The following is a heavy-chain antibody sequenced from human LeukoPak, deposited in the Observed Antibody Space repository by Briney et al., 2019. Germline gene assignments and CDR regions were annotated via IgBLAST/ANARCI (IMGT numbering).Heavy chain of an antibody. CDR1: GYTFTSYY. D-gene: IGHD6-19*01. CDR3: ARGVPTILVVAGSYFGY. V-gene: IGHV1-46*01. J-gene: IGHJ4*02. Sequence: GASVKVSCKASGYTFTSYYMHWVRQAPGQGLEWMGIINPSGGSTSYAQKFQGIVTMTSDTSTSTVYIALRSLSSDDTAVYYCARGVPTILVVAGSYFGYWGQGTLVTVSS. CDR2: INPSGGST.